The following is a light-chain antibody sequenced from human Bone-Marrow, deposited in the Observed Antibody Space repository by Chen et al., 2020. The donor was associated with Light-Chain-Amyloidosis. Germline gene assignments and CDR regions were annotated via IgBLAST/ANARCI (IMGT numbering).Light chain of an antibody. V-gene: IGLV2-14*01. J-gene: IGLJ2*01. CDR1: SSDVGGYNY. CDR3: SSYTSSSTLV. CDR2: EVS. Sequence: QSALTQPASVSGSPGQSITISCTGTSSDVGGYNYVSWYQQEPGKAPKLLISEVSNRPSGVSSRFSGSRSGNTASLTISGLQAEDEADYSCSSYTSSSTLVFGEGTKLTVL.